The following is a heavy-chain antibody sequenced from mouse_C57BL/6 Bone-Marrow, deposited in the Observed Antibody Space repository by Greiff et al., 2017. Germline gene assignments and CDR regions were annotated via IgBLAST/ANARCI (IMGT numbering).Heavy chain of an antibody. V-gene: IGHV14-4*01. Sequence: VQLQQSGAELVRPGASVKLSCTASGFNIKDDYMHWVKQRPEQGLEWIGWIDPENGDTEYASKFQGKATITADKSSNTASLQLSSQTSEDTAVYYFTDSLAWFAYGCRGTLVTVSA. CDR1: GFNIKDDY. D-gene: IGHD6-2*01. CDR2: IDPENGDT. CDR3: TDSLAWFAY. J-gene: IGHJ3*01.